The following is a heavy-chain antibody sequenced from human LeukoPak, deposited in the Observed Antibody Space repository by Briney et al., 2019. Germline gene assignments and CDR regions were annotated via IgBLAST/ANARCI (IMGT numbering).Heavy chain of an antibody. CDR3: ARHPPQGYSSELYYFDY. Sequence: SETLSLTCTVSGGSISSYYWSWIRQPPGKGLEWIGYIYDSGRTNYNPSLKSRVTISVDTSKNQFSLKLSSVTAADTAVYYCARHPPQGYSSELYYFDYWGQGTLVTVSS. V-gene: IGHV4-59*08. D-gene: IGHD6-19*01. CDR2: IYDSGRT. CDR1: GGSISSYY. J-gene: IGHJ4*02.